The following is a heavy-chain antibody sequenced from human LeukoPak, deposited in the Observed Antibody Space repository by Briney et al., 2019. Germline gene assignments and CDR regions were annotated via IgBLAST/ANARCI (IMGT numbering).Heavy chain of an antibody. Sequence: GGSLRLSCAASGFTFSSYAMSWVRQAPGKGLEWVSVISGSGGSTYYADSVKGRFTISRDNSKNTLYLQMNSLRAEDTAVYYCAKVELKMVRGVITSWGQGTLVTVSS. J-gene: IGHJ4*02. V-gene: IGHV3-23*01. D-gene: IGHD3-10*01. CDR2: ISGSGGST. CDR1: GFTFSSYA. CDR3: AKVELKMVRGVITS.